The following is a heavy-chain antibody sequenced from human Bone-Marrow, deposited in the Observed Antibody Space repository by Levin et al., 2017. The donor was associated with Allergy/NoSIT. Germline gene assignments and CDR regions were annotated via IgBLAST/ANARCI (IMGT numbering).Heavy chain of an antibody. D-gene: IGHD3-22*01. CDR1: GFTFRHYT. CDR2: ITSSGDSS. V-gene: IGHV3-48*02. CDR3: ARDPARGYYDSSGYSGDH. Sequence: GGSLRLSCAASGFTFRHYTMNWVRQAPGKGLEWVSCITSSGDSSYYADSVKGRFTISRDNAKNSLYLQLNRLRDEDTAMYYCARDPARGYYDSSGYSGDHWGQGTLVTVSS. J-gene: IGHJ4*02.